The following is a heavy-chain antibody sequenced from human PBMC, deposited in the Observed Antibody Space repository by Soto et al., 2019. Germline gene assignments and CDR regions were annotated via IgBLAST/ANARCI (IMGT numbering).Heavy chain of an antibody. CDR3: ARAIPISGGSISAFDI. V-gene: IGHV3-21*01. J-gene: IGHJ3*02. CDR1: GFTFSSYS. Sequence: GGSLRLSCAASGFTFSSYSMNWVRQAPGKGLEWVSSISSSSSYIYYADSVKGRFTISRDNAKNSLYLQMNSLRAEDTAVYYCARAIPISGGSISAFDIWGQGIMVTVSS. D-gene: IGHD2-15*01. CDR2: ISSSSSYI.